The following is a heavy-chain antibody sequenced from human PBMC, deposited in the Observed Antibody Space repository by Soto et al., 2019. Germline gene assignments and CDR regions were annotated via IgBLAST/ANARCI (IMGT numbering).Heavy chain of an antibody. CDR3: ARDPGWGGPGWFDP. CDR2: IWYDGSNK. D-gene: IGHD3-10*01. CDR1: GFTFSSYG. V-gene: IGHV3-33*01. Sequence: GGSLRLSCAASGFTFSSYGMHWVRQAPGKGLEWVAVIWYDGSNKYYADSVKGRFTISRDNSKKTLYLQMNSLRAEDTAVYYCARDPGWGGPGWFDPWGQGTLVTVSS. J-gene: IGHJ5*02.